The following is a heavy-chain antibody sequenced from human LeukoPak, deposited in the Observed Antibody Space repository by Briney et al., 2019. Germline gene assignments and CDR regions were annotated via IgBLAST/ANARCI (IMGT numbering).Heavy chain of an antibody. D-gene: IGHD3-10*01. V-gene: IGHV4-34*01. CDR1: GGSFSGYY. Sequence: SETLSLTCAVYGGSFSGYYWSWIRQPPGKGLEWIGEINHSGSTNYNPSLKSRVTISVDTSKNQFSLKLSSVTAADTAVYYCARALYGSGTYPNAFDIWGQGTMVTVSS. J-gene: IGHJ3*02. CDR2: INHSGST. CDR3: ARALYGSGTYPNAFDI.